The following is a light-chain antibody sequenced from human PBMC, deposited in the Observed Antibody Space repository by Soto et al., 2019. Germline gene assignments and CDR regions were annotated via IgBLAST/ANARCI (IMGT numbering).Light chain of an antibody. CDR3: QQYFTFPLA. V-gene: IGKV4-1*01. CDR2: WAS. CDR1: QIVLFTSNNKNY. Sequence: DILMTQSPHALAVSLRERATIDCESSQIVLFTSNNKNYLAWYQQKPGQPPKLLLSWASARESGVPERFSGSGSGTVFTLSISSLEAEDVAVYYCQQYFTFPLAFGGGTKVDIK. J-gene: IGKJ4*01.